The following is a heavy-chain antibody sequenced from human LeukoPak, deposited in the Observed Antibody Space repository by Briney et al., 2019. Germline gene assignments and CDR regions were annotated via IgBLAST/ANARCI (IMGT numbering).Heavy chain of an antibody. V-gene: IGHV3-74*01. Sequence: GGSLRLSCAASGFNFSSYWMHWVRQAPGKGLVWISRINYDGTTTSYADSVKGRFTISRDNSKNTLYLEMNSLRAEDTAVYYCSKGRDSSPSDLDIWGQGTMVTVSS. D-gene: IGHD6-19*01. CDR3: SKGRDSSPSDLDI. CDR2: INYDGTTT. CDR1: GFNFSSYW. J-gene: IGHJ3*02.